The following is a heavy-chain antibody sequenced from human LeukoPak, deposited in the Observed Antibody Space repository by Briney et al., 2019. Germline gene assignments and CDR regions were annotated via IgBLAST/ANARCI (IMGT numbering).Heavy chain of an antibody. CDR1: GFTFSSYS. V-gene: IGHV3-21*01. D-gene: IGHD4-17*01. J-gene: IGHJ6*04. CDR3: ARGDYGDYVTHYYYYGMDV. Sequence: GGSLRLSCAASGFTFSSYSMNWVRQAPGKGLEWVSSISSSSSYIYYAGSVKGRFTISRDNAKNSLYLQMNSLRAEDTAVYYCARGDYGDYVTHYYYYGMDVWGKGTTVTVSS. CDR2: ISSSSSYI.